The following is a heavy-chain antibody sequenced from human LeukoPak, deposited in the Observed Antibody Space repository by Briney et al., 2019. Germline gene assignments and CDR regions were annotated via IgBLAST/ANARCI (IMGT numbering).Heavy chain of an antibody. CDR1: GYTFTSYD. Sequence: ASVKVSCKASGYTFTSYDINWVRQATGQGLEWMGWMNPNSGNTGYAQKFQGRVTMTRNTSISTAYMELSSLRSEDTAVYYCARGVGNMVNYYYYYYMDVWGKGTTVTISS. CDR2: MNPNSGNT. J-gene: IGHJ6*03. D-gene: IGHD5-18*01. V-gene: IGHV1-8*01. CDR3: ARGVGNMVNYYYYYYMDV.